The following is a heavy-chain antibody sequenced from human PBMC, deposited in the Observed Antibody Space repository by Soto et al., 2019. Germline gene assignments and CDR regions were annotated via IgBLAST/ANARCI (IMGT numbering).Heavy chain of an antibody. V-gene: IGHV4-34*01. CDR3: ARALYDYVWGSYRRYNWFDP. D-gene: IGHD3-16*02. J-gene: IGHJ5*02. CDR2: INHSGST. CDR1: GGSFNRYY. Sequence: SETLSLTCAVDGGSFNRYYWSCIRQPPGKGLEWSGEINHSGSTNYNPCRKSRGTTSVDTSKNQFSLKLSSVTAADTAVYYCARALYDYVWGSYRRYNWFDPWGQGTLVTVSS.